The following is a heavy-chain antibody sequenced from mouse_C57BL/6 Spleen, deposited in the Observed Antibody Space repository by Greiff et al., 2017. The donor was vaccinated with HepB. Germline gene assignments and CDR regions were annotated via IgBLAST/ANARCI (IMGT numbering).Heavy chain of an antibody. CDR3: TRHYGSSSLAY. J-gene: IGHJ3*01. Sequence: VQLQQSGAELVKPGASVKLSCTASGFNIKDYYMHWVKQRTEQGLEWIGKIDPEDGENKYAPKFQGKATITADTSTNTAYLQLSSLTYEDTAVYYCTRHYGSSSLAYWGQGTLVTVAA. V-gene: IGHV14-2*01. D-gene: IGHD1-1*01. CDR1: GFNIKDYY. CDR2: IDPEDGEN.